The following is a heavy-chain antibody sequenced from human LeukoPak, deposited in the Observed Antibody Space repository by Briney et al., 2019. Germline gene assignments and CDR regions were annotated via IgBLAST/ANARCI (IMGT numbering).Heavy chain of an antibody. J-gene: IGHJ4*02. CDR2: ISSSGSDL. D-gene: IGHD6-13*01. CDR1: GFTFSSYS. CDR3: ARDRGTRGSSWFDY. Sequence: GGSLRLSCAASGFTFSSYSMNWVRQAPGKGLEWVSYISSSGSDLYYADSVKGRFTISRDSAKNLLYLQMNSLRADDTAVYYCARDRGTRGSSWFDYWGQGTLVTVSS. V-gene: IGHV3-21*06.